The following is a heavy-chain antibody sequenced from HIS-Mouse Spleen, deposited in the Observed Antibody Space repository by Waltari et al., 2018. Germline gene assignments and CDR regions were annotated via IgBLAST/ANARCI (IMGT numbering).Heavy chain of an antibody. CDR2: IYYSGST. CDR1: GGSISSSSYY. CDR3: AREIPYSSSWYDWYFDL. D-gene: IGHD6-13*01. J-gene: IGHJ2*01. Sequence: LQESGPGLVKPSETLSLTCTVSGGSISSSSYYWGWIRQPPGKGLEWIGSIYYSGSTYYNPSFKSRVTISVDTSKNQFSLKLSSVTAADTAVYYCAREIPYSSSWYDWYFDLWGRGTLVTVSS. V-gene: IGHV4-39*07.